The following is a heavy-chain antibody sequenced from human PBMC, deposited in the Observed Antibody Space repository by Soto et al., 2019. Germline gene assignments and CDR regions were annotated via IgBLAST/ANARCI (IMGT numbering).Heavy chain of an antibody. D-gene: IGHD2-15*01. CDR3: ARTPRAQMIVLEAATRFDY. CDR1: GDTFTTYG. CDR2: ISPYNGDT. V-gene: IGHV1-18*04. Sequence: ASVKVSCKASGDTFTTYGFNWVRQAPGQGLEWMGWISPYNGDTNYAQNFQGRVTLTTDTSTSTAYMELRSLTSDDTAVYYCARTPRAQMIVLEAATRFDYWGQGTLVTVS. J-gene: IGHJ4*02.